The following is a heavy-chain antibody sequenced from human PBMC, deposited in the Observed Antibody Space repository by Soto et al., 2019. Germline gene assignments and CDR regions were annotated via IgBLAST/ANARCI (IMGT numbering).Heavy chain of an antibody. D-gene: IGHD3-22*01. CDR1: GFTFSNYA. CDR3: AKDYYASSGVWGVFDY. J-gene: IGHJ4*02. CDR2: FSGSGGST. Sequence: GSLRLSCAASGFTFSNYAMNWVRQAPGKGLEWVSAFSGSGGSTYYADSVNGRFTISRDNSKNTVYLQMNSLRVDDTAVYYCAKDYYASSGVWGVFDYWGQGALVTVSS. V-gene: IGHV3-23*01.